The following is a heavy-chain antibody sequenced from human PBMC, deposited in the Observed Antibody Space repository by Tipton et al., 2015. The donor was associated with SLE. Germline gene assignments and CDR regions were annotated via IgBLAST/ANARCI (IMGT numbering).Heavy chain of an antibody. Sequence: TLSLTCTVSGGSISSYYWNWIRQPPGKGLEWIGYIYYSGSTNYNPSLKSRVTISVDTSKNQFSLKLSSVTAADTAVYYCARDEVGAGAFDIWGQGTMVTVSS. CDR3: ARDEVGAGAFDI. V-gene: IGHV4-59*01. D-gene: IGHD1-26*01. CDR1: GGSISSYY. CDR2: IYYSGST. J-gene: IGHJ3*02.